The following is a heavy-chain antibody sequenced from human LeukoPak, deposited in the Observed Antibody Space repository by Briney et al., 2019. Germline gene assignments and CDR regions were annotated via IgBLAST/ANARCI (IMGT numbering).Heavy chain of an antibody. CDR3: ARDGDYGGTFSGYYFDY. V-gene: IGHV1-46*01. J-gene: IGHJ4*02. CDR1: GYTFTSYY. Sequence: ASVKVSCKASGYTFTSYYMHWVRQAPGQGLEWMGIINPSGGSTSYAQKFQGRVTMTRDTSTSTVYMELSSLRYEDTAVYYCARDGDYGGTFSGYYFDYWGQGTLVTVSS. CDR2: INPSGGST. D-gene: IGHD4-23*01.